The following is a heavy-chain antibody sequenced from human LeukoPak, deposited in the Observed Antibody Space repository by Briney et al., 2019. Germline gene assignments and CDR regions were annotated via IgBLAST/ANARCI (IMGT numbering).Heavy chain of an antibody. J-gene: IGHJ6*02. V-gene: IGHV3-48*04. CDR3: ARRVTLGGMGV. CDR2: ISSSSSTI. Sequence: GGSLRLSCAASGFTFSSYSMNWVRQAPGKGLEWVSYISSSSSTIYYADSVKGRFTISRDNAKNSLHLQMNSLRAEDTAVYYCARRVTLGGMGVWGQGTTVTVSS. CDR1: GFTFSSYS.